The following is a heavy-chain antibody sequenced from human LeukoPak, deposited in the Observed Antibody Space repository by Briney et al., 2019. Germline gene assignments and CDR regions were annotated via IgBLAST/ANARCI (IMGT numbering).Heavy chain of an antibody. V-gene: IGHV4-34*01. J-gene: IGHJ4*02. Sequence: SETLSLTCAVYGGSFSGYYWSWIRRPPGKGLEWIGEINHSGSTNYNPSLKSRVTISVDTSKNQFSLKLSSVTAADTAVYYCARHDYVWGSYRPSHFDYWGQGTLVTVSS. CDR3: ARHDYVWGSYRPSHFDY. CDR1: GGSFSGYY. D-gene: IGHD3-16*02. CDR2: INHSGST.